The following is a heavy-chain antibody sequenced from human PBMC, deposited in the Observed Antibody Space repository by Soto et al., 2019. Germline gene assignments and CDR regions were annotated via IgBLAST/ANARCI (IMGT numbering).Heavy chain of an antibody. D-gene: IGHD6-19*01. CDR1: GGTFSTYG. V-gene: IGHV1-69*13. CDR2: IIPVFSTA. CDR3: ARAGIAVAGTGGNWIDP. Sequence: SVKVSCKASGGTFSTYGISWVRQAPGQGLEWMGRIIPVFSTAIFAQKFQGRVTITANESTSTVYMELSSLRSEDTAVYYCARAGIAVAGTGGNWIDPWGQGTLVTVSS. J-gene: IGHJ5*02.